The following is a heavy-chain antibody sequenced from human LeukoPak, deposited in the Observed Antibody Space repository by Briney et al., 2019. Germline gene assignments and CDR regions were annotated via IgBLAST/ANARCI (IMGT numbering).Heavy chain of an antibody. CDR2: INAGNGNT. V-gene: IGHV1-3*01. J-gene: IGHJ4*02. CDR1: GYTFTSYA. D-gene: IGHD6-19*01. CDR3: ARGDSAVAGTLGY. Sequence: ASVKVSCKASGYTFTSYAMHWVRQAPGQRLEWMGWINAGNGNTKYSQKFQGRVTITRDTSASTAYMELSSLRSEDTAVYYCARGDSAVAGTLGYWGQGTLVTVSS.